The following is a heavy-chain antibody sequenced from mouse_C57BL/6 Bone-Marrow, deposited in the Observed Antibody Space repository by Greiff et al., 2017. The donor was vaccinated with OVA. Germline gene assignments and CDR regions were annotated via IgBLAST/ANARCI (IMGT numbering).Heavy chain of an antibody. D-gene: IGHD2-4*01. CDR1: GYTFTSYW. V-gene: IGHV1-59*01. J-gene: IGHJ3*01. Sequence: QVQLQQSGAELVKPGASVKLSCKASGYTFTSYWMHWVKQRPGQGLKWIGVIDPSDSYTNYNQKFKGKATLTVDTSSSTAYMQLSSLTSEDSAVYYCARKAIYYDFAYWGQGTLVTVSA. CDR2: IDPSDSYT. CDR3: ARKAIYYDFAY.